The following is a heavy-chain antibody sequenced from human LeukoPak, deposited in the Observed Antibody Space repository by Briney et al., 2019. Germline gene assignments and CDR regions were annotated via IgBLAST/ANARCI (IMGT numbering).Heavy chain of an antibody. CDR2: IYYSGST. V-gene: IGHV4-59*08. D-gene: IGHD4-23*01. CDR3: ARLAVAPGYYYYYMDV. Sequence: PSETLSLTCTVSGGSISSYYWSWIRQPPGKGLEWIGYIYYSGSTNYNPSLKSRVTISVDTSKNQFSLKLSSVTAADTAVYYCARLAVAPGYYYYYMDVWGKGTTLTVSS. J-gene: IGHJ6*03. CDR1: GGSISSYY.